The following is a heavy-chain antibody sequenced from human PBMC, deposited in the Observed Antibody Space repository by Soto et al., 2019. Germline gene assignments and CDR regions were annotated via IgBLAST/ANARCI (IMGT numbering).Heavy chain of an antibody. CDR1: GFYFSNYD. V-gene: IGHV3-13*01. Sequence: QPGGSLRLSCAASGFYFSNYDLHWVRQAPGMGLEWVSRIGSAGDTYYPGSVKGRFTISRENAKNSLYLQMNNLRAADTAVYYCARAVAGTSDAFDIWGQGTMVTVSS. D-gene: IGHD6-19*01. CDR2: IGSAGDT. CDR3: ARAVAGTSDAFDI. J-gene: IGHJ3*02.